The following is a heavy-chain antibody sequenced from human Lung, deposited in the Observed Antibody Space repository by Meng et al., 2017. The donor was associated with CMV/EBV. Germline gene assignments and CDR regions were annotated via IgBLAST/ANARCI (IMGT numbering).Heavy chain of an antibody. CDR1: GGTFSSYT. D-gene: IGHD3-22*01. CDR2: IIPILGIA. CDR3: AREYDGSGNYGMDV. Sequence: SXXVSXKASGGTFSSYTIRWVRQAPGQGLEWMGRIIPILGIANYAQKFQGRVTITEDKSTSTAYMELRRLRPDDSSVYYCAREYDGSGNYGMDVWGQGTXVTGAS. V-gene: IGHV1-69*04. J-gene: IGHJ6*02.